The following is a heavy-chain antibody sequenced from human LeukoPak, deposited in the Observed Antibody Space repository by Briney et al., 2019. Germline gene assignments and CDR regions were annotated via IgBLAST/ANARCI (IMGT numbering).Heavy chain of an antibody. J-gene: IGHJ5*02. D-gene: IGHD3-9*01. V-gene: IGHV4-34*01. CDR3: ARRVTLTGRNWFDP. Sequence: PSETLSLTCAVYGGSFSGYYWSWIRQPPGKGLEWIGEINRSGSTNYNPSLKSRVTISVDTSKNQFSLKLSSVTAADTAVYYCARRVTLTGRNWFDPWGQGTLVTVSS. CDR1: GGSFSGYY. CDR2: INRSGST.